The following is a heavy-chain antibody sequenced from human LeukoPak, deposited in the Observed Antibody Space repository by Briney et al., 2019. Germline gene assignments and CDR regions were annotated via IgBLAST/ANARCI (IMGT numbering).Heavy chain of an antibody. Sequence: ASVKVSCKASGYTFTSYDINWVRQATGQGLEWMGWMNPNSGNTGYAQKFQGRVTMTRDTSISTAYMELSRLRSDDTAVYYCARGGDSSGYYFWLDYWGQGTLVTVSS. V-gene: IGHV1-8*01. CDR1: GYTFTSYD. CDR3: ARGGDSSGYYFWLDY. D-gene: IGHD3-22*01. J-gene: IGHJ4*02. CDR2: MNPNSGNT.